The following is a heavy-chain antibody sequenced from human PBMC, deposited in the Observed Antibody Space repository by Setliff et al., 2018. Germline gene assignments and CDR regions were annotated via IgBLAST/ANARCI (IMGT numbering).Heavy chain of an antibody. D-gene: IGHD2-21*02. CDR1: GYTFSRYS. CDR2: INTNTGNP. CDR3: VREGDFWVGQGGV. Sequence: ASVKVSCKASGYTFSRYSMNWVRQAPGQGLEWMGWINTNTGNPTYAQGFTGRFVFSLDTSVSTAYLQINSLKTEDTAVYYCVREGDFWVGQGGVWGKGTTVTVSS. V-gene: IGHV7-4-1*02. J-gene: IGHJ6*04.